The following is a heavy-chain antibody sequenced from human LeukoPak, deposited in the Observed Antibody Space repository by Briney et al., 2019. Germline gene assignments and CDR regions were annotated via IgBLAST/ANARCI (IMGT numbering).Heavy chain of an antibody. J-gene: IGHJ3*02. CDR3: ARTSVSSSHALDI. CDR2: IYYSGST. D-gene: IGHD6-6*01. CDR1: GGSISSGDYY. V-gene: IGHV4-30-4*01. Sequence: PSETLSLTCTVSGGSISSGDYYWSWIRQPPGKGLEWIGYIYYSGSTYYNPSLKSRVTISVDTSKNQFSLKLSSVTAADTAVYYCARTSVSSSHALDIWGQGTMVTVSS.